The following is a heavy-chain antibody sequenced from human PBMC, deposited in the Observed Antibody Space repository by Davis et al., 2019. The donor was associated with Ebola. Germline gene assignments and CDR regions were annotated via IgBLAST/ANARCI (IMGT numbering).Heavy chain of an antibody. Sequence: AASVKVSCKASGYTFTNYYMHWVRQAPGQGLEWMGMINPNDGRTIYAQKFQGRLTITAADSTGTAYMELFSLTSEDTAVYYCARDFYDSTYYPSRYFDVWGPGTLVTVSS. CDR1: GYTFTNYY. J-gene: IGHJ2*01. CDR2: INPNDGRT. V-gene: IGHV1-46*01. D-gene: IGHD3-22*01. CDR3: ARDFYDSTYYPSRYFDV.